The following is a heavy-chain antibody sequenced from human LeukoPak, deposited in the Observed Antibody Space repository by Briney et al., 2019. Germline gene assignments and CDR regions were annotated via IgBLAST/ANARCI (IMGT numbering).Heavy chain of an antibody. CDR2: ISAYNGNT. V-gene: IGHV1-18*04. CDR3: ARGRIVGAGDY. J-gene: IGHJ4*02. CDR1: GYTFTGHY. D-gene: IGHD1-26*01. Sequence: ASVKVSCKAAGYTFTGHYMFWVRQAPGQGLEWMGWISAYNGNTNYAQKLQGRVTMTTDTSTSTAYMELRSLRSDDTAVYYCARGRIVGAGDYWGQGTLVTVSS.